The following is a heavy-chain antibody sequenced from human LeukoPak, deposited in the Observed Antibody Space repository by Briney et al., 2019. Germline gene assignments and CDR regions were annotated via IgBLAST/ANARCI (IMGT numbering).Heavy chain of an antibody. Sequence: GGSLRLSCAASGFTFSTYSMNWVRQAPGKGREWVSYISSSSSTIYYADSVKGRFTISRDNAKNSLYLQMNSLRAEDTAVYYCARDDVYMDVWGKGTTVTVSS. CDR2: ISSSSSTI. V-gene: IGHV3-48*01. CDR3: ARDDVYMDV. J-gene: IGHJ6*03. CDR1: GFTFSTYS.